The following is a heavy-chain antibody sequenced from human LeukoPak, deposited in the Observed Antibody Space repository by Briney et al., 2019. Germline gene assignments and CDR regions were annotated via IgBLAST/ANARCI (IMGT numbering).Heavy chain of an antibody. D-gene: IGHD6-19*01. V-gene: IGHV3-7*01. Sequence: GGSLRLSCAASGFTVSSNYMSWVRQAPGKGLEWVANIKQDGSEKYYVDSVKGRFTISRDNAKNSLYLHMNSLRAEDTAVYYCASGYSSGWYVVDYWGQGTLVTVSS. J-gene: IGHJ4*02. CDR1: GFTVSSNY. CDR2: IKQDGSEK. CDR3: ASGYSSGWYVVDY.